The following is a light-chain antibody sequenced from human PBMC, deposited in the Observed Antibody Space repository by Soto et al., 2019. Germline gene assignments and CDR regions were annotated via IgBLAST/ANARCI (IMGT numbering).Light chain of an antibody. Sequence: DIQMTQSPSTLSASVGDRVTITCRASQSISTWLAWYQQKPGKAPKLLIYKASSLESGVPSRFSGSGSGTEFTLTISSLQPDDLATYYCQQYNTYPLTVGGGTTVEIK. CDR3: QQYNTYPLT. V-gene: IGKV1-5*03. CDR2: KAS. CDR1: QSISTW. J-gene: IGKJ4*01.